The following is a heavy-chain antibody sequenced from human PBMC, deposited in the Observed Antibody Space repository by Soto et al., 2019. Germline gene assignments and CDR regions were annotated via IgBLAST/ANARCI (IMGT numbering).Heavy chain of an antibody. CDR1: GFSFSIYA. V-gene: IGHV3-30-3*01. Sequence: QVQLVESGGGVVQPGRSLRLSCAASGFSFSIYAMHWVRQAPGKGLEWVAVISYHGSTEYYGDSVKDQFTISRDNSKNTLYLQMYSLRPEDTAIYYCARGYSYGPNWESDALDIWGQGAMVTVSS. CDR3: ARGYSYGPNWESDALDI. CDR2: ISYHGSTE. J-gene: IGHJ3*02. D-gene: IGHD5-18*01.